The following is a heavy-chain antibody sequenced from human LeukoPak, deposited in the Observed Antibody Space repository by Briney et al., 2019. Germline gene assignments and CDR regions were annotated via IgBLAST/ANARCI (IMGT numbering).Heavy chain of an antibody. D-gene: IGHD1-26*01. Sequence: GGSLRLSCAASGFTLSDLYMDWVRQAPGKGLEWVGRTRNKANSYTTEYAASGKGRFTISRDDSKDSLYLQMNSLKAEDTAVYYWARGESGSYYWGQGTLVTVSS. J-gene: IGHJ4*02. CDR2: TRNKANSYTT. V-gene: IGHV3-72*01. CDR3: ARGESGSYY. CDR1: GFTLSDLY.